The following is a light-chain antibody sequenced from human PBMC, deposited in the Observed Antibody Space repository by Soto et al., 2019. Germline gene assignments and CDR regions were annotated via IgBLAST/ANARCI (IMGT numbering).Light chain of an antibody. V-gene: IGKV1-33*01. CDR1: QDIGSD. J-gene: IGKJ5*01. Sequence: DIHMTQSPSSLSASVGYRFIITCRARQDIGSDLAWYQQKPGKAPKLLIYDASNLDTGVPSRFTGSGSGTDFTFTITSLQSDDVATYYCQQYASPPITCGQGTRLEIK. CDR3: QQYASPPIT. CDR2: DAS.